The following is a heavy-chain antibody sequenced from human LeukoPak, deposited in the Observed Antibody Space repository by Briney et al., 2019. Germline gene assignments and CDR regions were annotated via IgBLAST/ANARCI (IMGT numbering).Heavy chain of an antibody. CDR3: ARESYSYGPRVEYYMDV. V-gene: IGHV4-59*11. CDR2: IYYSGST. Sequence: SETLSLTCTVSGGSISSHCWSWIRQPPGKGLEWIGYIYYSGSTNYNPSLKSRVTISVVTSKNQFSLKLSSVTAADTAVYYCARESYSYGPRVEYYMDVWGKGTTVTVSS. D-gene: IGHD5-18*01. CDR1: GGSISSHC. J-gene: IGHJ6*03.